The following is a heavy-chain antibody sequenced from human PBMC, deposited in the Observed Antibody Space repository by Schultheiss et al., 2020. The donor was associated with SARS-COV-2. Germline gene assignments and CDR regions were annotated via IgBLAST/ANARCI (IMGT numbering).Heavy chain of an antibody. CDR3: ARDQGYGGNDAFDI. CDR1: GGSISSYY. V-gene: IGHV4-59*01. CDR2: IYYSGST. D-gene: IGHD4-23*01. J-gene: IGHJ3*02. Sequence: SETLSLTCTVSGGSISSYYWSWIRQPAGKGLEWIGYIYYSGSTNYNPSLKSRVTISVDTSKNQFSLKLSSVTAADTAVYYCARDQGYGGNDAFDIWGQGTMVTVSS.